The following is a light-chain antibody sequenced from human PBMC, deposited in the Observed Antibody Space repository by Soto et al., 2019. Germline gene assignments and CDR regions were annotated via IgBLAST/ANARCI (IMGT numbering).Light chain of an antibody. CDR2: STN. V-gene: IGLV8-61*01. Sequence: QAVVTQEPSFSVSPGGTVTLTFGLSSGSVSTSYYPSWYQQTPGQAPRTLIYSTNTRSSGVPDRFSGSILGNKAALTITGAQADDESDYYCVLYMGSGIVVFGGGTQLTVL. J-gene: IGLJ2*01. CDR1: SGSVSTSYY. CDR3: VLYMGSGIVV.